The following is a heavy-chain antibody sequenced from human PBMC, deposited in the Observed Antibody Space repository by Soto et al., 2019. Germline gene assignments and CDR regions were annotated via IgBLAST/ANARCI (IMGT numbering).Heavy chain of an antibody. Sequence: PSETLSLTCTVSGGSISSGGYYWSWIRQHPGKGLEWIGYIYYSGSTYYNPSLKSRVTISVDTSKNQFSLKLSSVTAADTAVYYCAREVTYYDSSATLNWPYIDYWGQGTLVTVSP. CDR2: IYYSGST. D-gene: IGHD3-22*01. J-gene: IGHJ4*02. CDR3: AREVTYYDSSATLNWPYIDY. V-gene: IGHV4-31*03. CDR1: GGSISSGGYY.